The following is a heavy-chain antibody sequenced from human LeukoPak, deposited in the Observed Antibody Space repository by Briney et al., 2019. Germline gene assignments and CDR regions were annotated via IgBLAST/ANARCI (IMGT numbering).Heavy chain of an antibody. D-gene: IGHD2-15*01. Sequence: PGGSLRLSCAASGFTFSSYGMSWVRQAPGKGLEWVSAISGSGGSTYYADSVKGRFTISRDNSKNTLYLQMNSLRAEDTAVYYCAKNTPPKSNRKVAATLITAIDYWGQGTLVTVSS. J-gene: IGHJ4*02. V-gene: IGHV3-23*01. CDR3: AKNTPPKSNRKVAATLITAIDY. CDR2: ISGSGGST. CDR1: GFTFSSYG.